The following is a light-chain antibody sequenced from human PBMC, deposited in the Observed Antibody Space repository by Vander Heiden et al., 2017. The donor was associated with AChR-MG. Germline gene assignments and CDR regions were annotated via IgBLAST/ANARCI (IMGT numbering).Light chain of an antibody. CDR2: GAS. CDR1: ESVSDS. Sequence: IALTQSPATLSVSPGERATLSCRASESVSDSLAWYQQKPGQAPRLLIYGASTRATGIPARFSGSASGTEFTLTISSLQSEDFAIYYCQQYNDWPPAYTFGQGTKLEIK. V-gene: IGKV3-15*01. CDR3: QQYNDWPPAYT. J-gene: IGKJ2*01.